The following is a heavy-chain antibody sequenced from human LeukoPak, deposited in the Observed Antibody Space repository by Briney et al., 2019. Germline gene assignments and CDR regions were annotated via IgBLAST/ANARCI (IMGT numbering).Heavy chain of an antibody. CDR3: AKGDRLVDY. CDR2: ISDSGGST. CDR1: GFTFSSYA. D-gene: IGHD2-21*02. Sequence: GGSLRLTCAASGFTFSSYAMSWVRQAPGQVLEWVSAISDSGGSTYYAESVKGRFTISRDNSKNPLYLQLNSLRAEDTAVYYCAKGDRLVDYWGQGTLVTVSS. J-gene: IGHJ4*02. V-gene: IGHV3-23*01.